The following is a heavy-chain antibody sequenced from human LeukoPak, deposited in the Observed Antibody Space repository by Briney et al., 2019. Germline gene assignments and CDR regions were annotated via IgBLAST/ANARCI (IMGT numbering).Heavy chain of an antibody. Sequence: EASVKVSCKASGYTFSGYYMHWVRQAPGQGLEWMGWINPNSGGTNYVQKFQGRVTMTRDTSISTAYMDLSRLRSDDTAVYYCARADGSAWPTGELDYWGQGTLVTVSS. CDR1: GYTFSGYY. J-gene: IGHJ4*02. CDR3: ARADGSAWPTGELDY. V-gene: IGHV1-2*02. D-gene: IGHD6-19*01. CDR2: INPNSGGT.